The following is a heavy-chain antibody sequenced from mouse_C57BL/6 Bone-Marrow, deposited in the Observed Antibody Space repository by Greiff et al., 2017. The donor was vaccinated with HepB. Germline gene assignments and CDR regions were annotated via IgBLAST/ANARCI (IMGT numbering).Heavy chain of an antibody. Sequence: QVQLQQPGAELVMPGASVKLSCKASGYTFTSYWMHWVKQRPGQGLEWIGEIDPSDSYTNYNQKFKGKSTLTVDKSSSTAYMQLSSLTSEDSAVYYCASPFITTVVAHWYFDVWGTGTTVTVSS. D-gene: IGHD1-1*01. V-gene: IGHV1-69*01. CDR3: ASPFITTVVAHWYFDV. CDR2: IDPSDSYT. J-gene: IGHJ1*03. CDR1: GYTFTSYW.